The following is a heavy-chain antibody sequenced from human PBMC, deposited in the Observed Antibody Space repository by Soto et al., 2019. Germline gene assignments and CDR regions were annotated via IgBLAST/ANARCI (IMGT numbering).Heavy chain of an antibody. D-gene: IGHD3-22*01. J-gene: IGHJ5*02. CDR2: INAGNGNT. CDR1: GYTFTSYA. V-gene: IGHV1-3*01. Sequence: GASVKVSCKASGYTFTSYAMHWVRQAPGQRLEWMGWINAGNGNTKYSQKFQGRVTITRDTSASTAYMELSSLRSEDTAVYYCARGSYYYDSSGYWVAIKWFDPWGQGTLVTVSS. CDR3: ARGSYYYDSSGYWVAIKWFDP.